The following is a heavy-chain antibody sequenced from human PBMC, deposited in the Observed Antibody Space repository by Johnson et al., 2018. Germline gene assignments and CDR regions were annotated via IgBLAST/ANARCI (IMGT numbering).Heavy chain of an antibody. Sequence: QVQLVESGGGVVQPGRSLRLSCAASGFTFSSYGMHWVRQAPGKGLEWVAIISYDGSRIYYAASVKGRFTISRDSSKSTLYLQMNSLRPEDTALYYCAKDRADYSYTADSWGQGTLVTVSS. CDR1: GFTFSSYG. V-gene: IGHV3-30*18. CDR3: AKDRADYSYTADS. D-gene: IGHD4-11*01. CDR2: ISYDGSRI. J-gene: IGHJ4*02.